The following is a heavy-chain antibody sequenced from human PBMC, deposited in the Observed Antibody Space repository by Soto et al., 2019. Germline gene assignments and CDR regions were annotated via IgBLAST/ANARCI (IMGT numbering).Heavy chain of an antibody. J-gene: IGHJ4*02. V-gene: IGHV4-39*01. CDR2: IYYSGST. D-gene: IGHD3-3*01. CDR3: VRMGVVIRPIFNY. CDR1: GGSISSNSYY. Sequence: SETLSLTCTVSGGSISSNSYYWGWIRQPPGKGLEWIGTIYYSGSTDYNPSLKSRVTISADTSKNQHSLKLSSVTAADTAVYYCVRMGVVIRPIFNYWGQGALVTVSS.